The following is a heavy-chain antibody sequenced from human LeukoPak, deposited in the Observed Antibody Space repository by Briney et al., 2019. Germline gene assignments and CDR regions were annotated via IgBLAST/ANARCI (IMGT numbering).Heavy chain of an antibody. CDR1: GYGFTSYW. J-gene: IGHJ4*02. CDR3: ARERSSQGYFDF. CDR2: IYPDDSDT. D-gene: IGHD6-6*01. V-gene: IGHV5-51*01. Sequence: GESLKISCKGSGYGFTSYWIGWVRQMPGKGLEWMGIIYPDDSDTRCSPSFQGQVTISADKSISTAYLQWSSLKASDTAMYYCARERSSQGYFDFWGQGTLVTVSS.